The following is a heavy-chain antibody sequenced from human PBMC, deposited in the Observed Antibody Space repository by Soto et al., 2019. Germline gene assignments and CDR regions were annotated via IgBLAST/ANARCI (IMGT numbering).Heavy chain of an antibody. CDR2: FDPEDGET. D-gene: IGHD2-2*02. CDR3: ATAIRYCSSTSCYTNYYYGMDV. CDR1: GYTLTELS. J-gene: IGHJ6*02. V-gene: IGHV1-24*01. Sequence: GASVKVSCKVSGYTLTELSMHWVRQAPGKGLEWMGGFDPEDGETIYAQKFQGRVTMTEDTSTDTAYMELSSLRSEDTAVYYCATAIRYCSSTSCYTNYYYGMDVWGQGTTVTVSS.